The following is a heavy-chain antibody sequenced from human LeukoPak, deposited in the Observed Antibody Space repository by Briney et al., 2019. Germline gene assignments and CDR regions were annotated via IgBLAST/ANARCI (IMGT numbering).Heavy chain of an antibody. CDR2: ISSGTSYI. CDR3: ARGASSGWTSQYFQH. D-gene: IGHD6-19*01. V-gene: IGHV3-21*01. CDR1: GFSFSSYT. J-gene: IGHJ1*01. Sequence: GGSLRLSCAASGFSFSSYTMNWVRQAPGKGLEWVSSISSGTSYIYYADSVKGRFTISRDNAKNSLYLQMNSLRAEDTAVYYCARGASSGWTSQYFQHWGQGTLVTVSS.